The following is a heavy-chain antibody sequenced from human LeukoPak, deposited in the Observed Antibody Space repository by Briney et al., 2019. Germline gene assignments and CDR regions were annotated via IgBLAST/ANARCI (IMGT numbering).Heavy chain of an antibody. CDR3: AKVKGAAAKYYFDY. Sequence: GGSLRLSCAASGFTFSSYAMHWVRQAPGKGLEWVAVISYDGSNKYYADSVKGRFTISRDNSKNTLYLQMNSLRAEDTAVYYCAKVKGAAAKYYFDYWGQGTLVTVSS. V-gene: IGHV3-30-3*01. J-gene: IGHJ4*02. D-gene: IGHD6-13*01. CDR1: GFTFSSYA. CDR2: ISYDGSNK.